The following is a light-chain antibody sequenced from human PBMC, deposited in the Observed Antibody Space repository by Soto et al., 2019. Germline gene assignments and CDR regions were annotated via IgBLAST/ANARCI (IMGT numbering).Light chain of an antibody. V-gene: IGLV2-11*01. CDR3: CSYAGSYTVV. CDR1: SSDVATYNY. Sequence: QSALTQPRSVSGSPGQSVTISCTGTSSDVATYNYVSWYLQHPGKAPKLMIYDVSMWPSGVPDRFSGSKSGNTASLTISGLQADDEADYYCCSYAGSYTVVFGTGTKLTVL. CDR2: DVS. J-gene: IGLJ1*01.